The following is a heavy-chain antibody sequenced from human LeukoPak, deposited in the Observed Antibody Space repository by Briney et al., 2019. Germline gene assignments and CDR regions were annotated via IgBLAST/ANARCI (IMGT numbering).Heavy chain of an antibody. CDR1: GYTFTSYD. J-gene: IGHJ4*02. V-gene: IGHV1-8*03. Sequence: ASVKVSCKASGYTFTSYDINWVRQATGQGLEWMGWMNPNSGNTGYAQKFQGRVTITRNTSISTAYMELSSLRSGDTAVYYCARGGGSWYFLDYWGQGTLVTVSS. CDR2: MNPNSGNT. D-gene: IGHD6-13*01. CDR3: ARGGGSWYFLDY.